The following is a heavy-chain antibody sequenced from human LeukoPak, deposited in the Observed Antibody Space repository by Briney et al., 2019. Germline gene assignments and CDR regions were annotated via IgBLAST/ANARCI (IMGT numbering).Heavy chain of an antibody. CDR2: ISAYNGNT. CDR3: AAATLAAAGTPYMDV. D-gene: IGHD6-13*01. CDR1: GYTFTSYG. J-gene: IGHJ6*03. V-gene: IGHV1-18*01. Sequence: ASVKVSCKASGYTFTSYGISWVRQAPGQGLEWMGWISAYNGNTNYAQKLQGRVTMTTDTSTSTAYMELRSLRSDDTAVYYCAAATLAAAGTPYMDVWGKGTTVTVSS.